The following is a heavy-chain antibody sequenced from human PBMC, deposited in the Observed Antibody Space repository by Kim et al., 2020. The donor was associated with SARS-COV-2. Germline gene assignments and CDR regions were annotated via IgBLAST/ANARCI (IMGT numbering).Heavy chain of an antibody. CDR3: ARGDGSPG. D-gene: IGHD3-10*01. V-gene: IGHV3-30*01. Sequence: GRKKYSAGYVKGRFTISRDNSQNTLYLQMNSLRAEDTAVYYCARGDGSPGWGQGTLVTVSS. CDR2: GRKK. J-gene: IGHJ4*02.